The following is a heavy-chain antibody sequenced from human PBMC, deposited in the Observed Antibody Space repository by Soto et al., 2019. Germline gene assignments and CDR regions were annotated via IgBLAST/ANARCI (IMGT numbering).Heavy chain of an antibody. Sequence: SETLSLTCAVYGGSFSGYYWSWIRQPPGKGLEWIGEINHSGNTNYNPSLKSRVTISVDTSKNQFSLKLSSVTAADTAVYYCARVRIAAAGPWVYFQHWGQGTLVTVSS. CDR1: GGSFSGYY. V-gene: IGHV4-34*01. J-gene: IGHJ1*01. CDR3: ARVRIAAAGPWVYFQH. D-gene: IGHD6-13*01. CDR2: INHSGNT.